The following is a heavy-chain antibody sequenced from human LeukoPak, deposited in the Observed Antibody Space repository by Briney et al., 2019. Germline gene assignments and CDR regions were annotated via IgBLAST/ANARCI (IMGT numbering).Heavy chain of an antibody. CDR2: INQDGSEK. CDR3: ARESTAGYNSSWYGFRN. Sequence: GGSLRLSCAVSGFTLSRYAMHWVRQAPGKGPEWVANINQDGSEKYYVDSVKGRFTISRDNAKNSLFLQMGSLRVEDTAVYYCARESTAGYNSSWYGFRNWGQGTLVSVSS. J-gene: IGHJ1*01. D-gene: IGHD6-13*01. CDR1: GFTLSRYA. V-gene: IGHV3-7*01.